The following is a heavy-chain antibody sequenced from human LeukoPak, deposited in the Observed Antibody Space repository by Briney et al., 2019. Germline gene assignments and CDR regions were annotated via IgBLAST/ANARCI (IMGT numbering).Heavy chain of an antibody. CDR3: APRPRYCSSTSCP. V-gene: IGHV3-48*03. Sequence: GGSLRLSCAASGFTFSSYEMNWVRQAPGKGLEWISYISSSGSTVYYADSVKGRFTISRDNAKNSLYLQMNSLRAEDTALYYCAPRPRYCSSTSCPWGQGTLVTVSS. CDR2: ISSSGSTV. D-gene: IGHD2-2*01. J-gene: IGHJ5*02. CDR1: GFTFSSYE.